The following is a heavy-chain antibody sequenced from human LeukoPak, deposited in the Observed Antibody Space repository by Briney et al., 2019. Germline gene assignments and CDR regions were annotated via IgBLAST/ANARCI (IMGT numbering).Heavy chain of an antibody. V-gene: IGHV3-7*01. CDR3: ARDSVVRGVIITTANYYYGVDV. J-gene: IGHJ6*02. CDR1: GFTFSSYW. Sequence: GGSLRLSCAASGFTFSSYWMSWVRQAPGKGLEWVANIKQDGSEKYYVDSVKGRFTISRDNAKNSLYLQMNSLRAEDTAVYYCARDSVVRGVIITTANYYYGVDVWGQGTTVTVSS. D-gene: IGHD3-10*01. CDR2: IKQDGSEK.